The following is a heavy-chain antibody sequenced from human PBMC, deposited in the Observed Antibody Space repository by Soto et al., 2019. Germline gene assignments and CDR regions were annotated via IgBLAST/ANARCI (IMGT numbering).Heavy chain of an antibody. V-gene: IGHV3-23*01. J-gene: IGHJ4*02. CDR2: ITTSGGNT. D-gene: IGHD6-6*01. CDR1: EFTFSSYA. CDR3: AKGRRSSSSTDY. Sequence: PGGSLRLSCAASEFTFSSYAMTWVRQAPGKGLEWVSAITTSGGNTYYADSVKGRFTISRDSSKNTLYLQMNSLRAEDTAVYYCAKGRRSSSSTDYWGQGTLVTVSS.